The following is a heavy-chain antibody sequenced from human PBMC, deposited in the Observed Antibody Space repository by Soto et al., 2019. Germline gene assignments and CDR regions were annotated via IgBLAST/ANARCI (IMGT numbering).Heavy chain of an antibody. CDR3: VRDPSFDY. J-gene: IGHJ4*02. Sequence: EVQVVESGGGLVQPGGSLRLSCAASGFTFSSYDMHWVRQAPGKGLEYISAISSNGGITYYANSVKGRFTISRDNSKNTLYLQMGSLRAEDMAVYYCVRDPSFDYWGQGTLVTVSS. CDR1: GFTFSSYD. CDR2: ISSNGGIT. V-gene: IGHV3-64*01.